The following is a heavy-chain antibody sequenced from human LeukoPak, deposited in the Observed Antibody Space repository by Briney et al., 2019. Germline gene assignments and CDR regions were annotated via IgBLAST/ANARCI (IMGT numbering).Heavy chain of an antibody. Sequence: PGGSLRLSCAVFGFTVSNNYMNWVRQAPGKGLEWVSVTYSGGSTYYADSVKGRFTISRDNSKNTLHLQMNSLRDEDTAVYYCARSGEAGTFDYWGQGTLVTVSS. CDR2: TYSGGST. CDR3: ARSGEAGTFDY. D-gene: IGHD6-13*01. CDR1: GFTVSNNY. V-gene: IGHV3-66*01. J-gene: IGHJ4*02.